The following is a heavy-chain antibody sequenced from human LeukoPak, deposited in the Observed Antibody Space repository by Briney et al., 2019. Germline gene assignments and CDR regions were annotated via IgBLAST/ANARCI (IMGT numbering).Heavy chain of an antibody. V-gene: IGHV4-61*02. CDR2: IYTSGST. J-gene: IGHJ5*02. CDR1: GGSMSSGSYY. CDR3: ARDIAHYYDSSGYYHNWFDP. D-gene: IGHD3-22*01. Sequence: SQTLSLTCTVSGGSMSSGSYYWSWIRQPAGKGLEWIGRIYTSGSTNYNPSLKSRVTISVDTSKNQFSLKLSSVTAADTAVYYCARDIAHYYDSSGYYHNWFDPWGQGTLVTVSS.